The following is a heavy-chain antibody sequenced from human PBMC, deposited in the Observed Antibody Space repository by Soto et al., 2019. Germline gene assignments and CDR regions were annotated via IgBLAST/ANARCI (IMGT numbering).Heavy chain of an antibody. V-gene: IGHV3-23*01. CDR1: GFTFSSYA. CDR3: AKEEGPVFRFGGWFDP. D-gene: IGHD3-10*01. CDR2: ISGSGGST. J-gene: IGHJ5*02. Sequence: PGGSLRLSCAASGFTFSSYAMSWVRQAPGKGLVWVSAISGSGGSTYYADSVKGRFTISRDNSKNTLYLQMNSLRAEDTAVYYCAKEEGPVFRFGGWFDPWGQGTLVNVSS.